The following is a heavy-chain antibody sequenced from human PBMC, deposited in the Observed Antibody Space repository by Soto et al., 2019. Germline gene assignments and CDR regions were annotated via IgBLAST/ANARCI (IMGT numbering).Heavy chain of an antibody. CDR2: IYYSGST. D-gene: IGHD6-19*01. CDR3: ARHSSGWYLADY. Sequence: SETLSLTYTVSGGSISSSSYYWGWIRQPPGKGLEWIGSIYYSGSTYYNPSLKSRVTISVDTSKNQFSLKLSSVTAADTAVYYCARHSSGWYLADYWGQGTLVTVSS. J-gene: IGHJ4*02. V-gene: IGHV4-39*01. CDR1: GGSISSSSYY.